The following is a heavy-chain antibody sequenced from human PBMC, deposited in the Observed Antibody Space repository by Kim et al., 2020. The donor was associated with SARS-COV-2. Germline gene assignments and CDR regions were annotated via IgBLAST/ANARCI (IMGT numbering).Heavy chain of an antibody. CDR3: ARLIYSGYVPGGFDY. V-gene: IGHV5-51*01. Sequence: PPCQGQVTISADKSISTAYLQWSSLKASDTAMYYCARLIYSGYVPGGFDYWGQGTLVTVSS. D-gene: IGHD5-12*01. J-gene: IGHJ4*02.